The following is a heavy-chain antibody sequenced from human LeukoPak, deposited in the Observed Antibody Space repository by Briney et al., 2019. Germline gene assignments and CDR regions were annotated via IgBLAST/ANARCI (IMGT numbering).Heavy chain of an antibody. D-gene: IGHD5-24*01. CDR1: GFTFSSYD. V-gene: IGHV3-53*01. Sequence: GGSLRLSCAASGFTFSSYDMSWVRQAPGKGLEWVSVIYSGGSTYYADSVKGRFTISRDNSKNTLYLQMNSLRAEDTAVYYCARERRWLQLNYYGMDVWGQGTTVTVSS. J-gene: IGHJ6*02. CDR2: IYSGGST. CDR3: ARERRWLQLNYYGMDV.